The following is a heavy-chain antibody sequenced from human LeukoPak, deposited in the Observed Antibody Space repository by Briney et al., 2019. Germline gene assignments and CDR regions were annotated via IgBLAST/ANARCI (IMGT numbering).Heavy chain of an antibody. V-gene: IGHV3-23*01. CDR2: ITKSGDQT. J-gene: IGHJ3*02. Sequence: GGSLRLSCVPSGITFSNSALSWVRQAPGKGLEWVSTITKSGDQTHYADSVRGLFTISRDIFKNTLYLQMNSLRAEDTAVYHCVKSAGKDGYRDVFDIWGQGTVVTVSS. D-gene: IGHD5-24*01. CDR3: VKSAGKDGYRDVFDI. CDR1: GITFSNSA.